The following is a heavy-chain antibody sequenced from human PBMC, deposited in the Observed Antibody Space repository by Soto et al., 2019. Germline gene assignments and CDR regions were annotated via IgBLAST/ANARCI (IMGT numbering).Heavy chain of an antibody. CDR1: GFTFSSYA. CDR3: AKDLGYDFWSGYWGNWFDP. V-gene: IGHV3-23*01. CDR2: ISGSGGST. J-gene: IGHJ5*02. D-gene: IGHD3-3*01. Sequence: GGSLRLSCAASGFTFSSYAMSWVRQAPGKGLEWVSAISGSGGSTYYADSVKGRFTISRDNSKNTLYLQMNSLRAEDTAVYYCAKDLGYDFWSGYWGNWFDPWGQGTLVTVSS.